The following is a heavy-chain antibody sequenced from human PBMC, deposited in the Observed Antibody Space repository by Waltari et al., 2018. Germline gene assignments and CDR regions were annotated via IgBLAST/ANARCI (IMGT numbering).Heavy chain of an antibody. CDR1: GFTVSSNY. J-gene: IGHJ3*02. CDR3: ARGGFRGVILGAFDI. D-gene: IGHD3-10*01. CDR2: IYSGVST. Sequence: EVQLVESGGGLIQPGGSLRLSCAASGFTVSSNYMSWVRQAPGKGLEWVAVIYSGVSTYYADSVKGRFTISRDNSKNTLYLQMNSLRAEDTAVYYCARGGFRGVILGAFDIWGQGTMVTVSS. V-gene: IGHV3-53*01.